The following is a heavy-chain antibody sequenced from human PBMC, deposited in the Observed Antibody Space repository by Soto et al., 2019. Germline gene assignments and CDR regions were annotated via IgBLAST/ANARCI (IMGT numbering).Heavy chain of an antibody. CDR1: GYTFTSYG. Sequence: GASVKVSCKASGYTFTSYGISWVRQAPGQGLEWMGWISPNSGNTGYAQKLQGRVTMTTNTSIYTAYLELSSLASDDTAVYYCVRMASSGTLNWFDPWGQGTLVTVSS. D-gene: IGHD1-1*01. CDR3: VRMASSGTLNWFDP. V-gene: IGHV1-18*01. CDR2: ISPNSGNT. J-gene: IGHJ5*02.